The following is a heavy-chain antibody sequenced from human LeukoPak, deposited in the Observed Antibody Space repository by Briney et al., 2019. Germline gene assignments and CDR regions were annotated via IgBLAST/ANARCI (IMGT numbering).Heavy chain of an antibody. Sequence: GGSLRLSCAASGFTFNSYAATWVRQAPGKGLEWVSAISGPGVNTYYADSVKGRFTIARDNSKNTLYLQMNSLRAEDTAVYYCAKDRHWSGSKTIDYWGQGTLVTVSS. CDR3: AKDRHWSGSKTIDY. D-gene: IGHD3-3*01. CDR1: GFTFNSYA. CDR2: ISGPGVNT. J-gene: IGHJ4*02. V-gene: IGHV3-23*01.